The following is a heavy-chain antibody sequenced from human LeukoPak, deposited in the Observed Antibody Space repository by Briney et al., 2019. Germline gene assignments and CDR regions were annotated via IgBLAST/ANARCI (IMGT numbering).Heavy chain of an antibody. CDR1: GGSISSYY. CDR3: ASMVRGAALDY. J-gene: IGHJ4*02. V-gene: IGHV4-59*08. Sequence: PSETLSLTCTVSGGSISSYYWSWIRQPPGKGLEWIGYIYYSGSTNYNPSLKSRVTISVDTSKNQFSLKLSSVTAADTAVYYCASMVRGAALDYWGQGTLVTVFS. CDR2: IYYSGST. D-gene: IGHD3-10*01.